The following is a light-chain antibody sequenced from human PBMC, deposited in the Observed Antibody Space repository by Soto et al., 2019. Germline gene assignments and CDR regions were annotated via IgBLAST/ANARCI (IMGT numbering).Light chain of an antibody. Sequence: QSALTQPASVSGSPGQSITISCTGTSSDVGSYDLVSWYQQHPGNAPKVMIYEVRRRPSGVSDRFSGSKSGNTASLTITGLQAEDEADYYCCSYAGSGTDVFGTGTKLTVL. J-gene: IGLJ1*01. CDR3: CSYAGSGTDV. CDR2: EVR. CDR1: SSDVGSYDL. V-gene: IGLV2-23*02.